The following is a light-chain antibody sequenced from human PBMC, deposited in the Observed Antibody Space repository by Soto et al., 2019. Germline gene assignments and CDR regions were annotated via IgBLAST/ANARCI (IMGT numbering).Light chain of an antibody. CDR2: GAS. CDR3: QQYNNWPPIT. Sequence: EIVMTQSPATLSVSPGERATLSCRASQSVSSNLAWYQQNPGQAPRLLIYGASTRATGIPARFSGSGSGTAFTLPISSLQSEDFAVYYCQQYNNWPPITFGQGTRPEIK. J-gene: IGKJ5*01. V-gene: IGKV3-15*01. CDR1: QSVSSN.